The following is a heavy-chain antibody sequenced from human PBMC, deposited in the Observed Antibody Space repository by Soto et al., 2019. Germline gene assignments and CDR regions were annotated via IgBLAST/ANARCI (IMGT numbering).Heavy chain of an antibody. Sequence: QVQLVQSGAEVKKPGSSVKVSCKASGGTFSSYAISWVRQAPGQGLEWMGGIIPIFGTANYAQKFQGRVTITAYEPTSTIYMELSSLRSEDTVVYYCARDFGSSSDGMDFWGQGTPVTVSS. CDR3: ARDFGSSSDGMDF. D-gene: IGHD3-10*01. V-gene: IGHV1-69*01. CDR1: GGTFSSYA. J-gene: IGHJ6*02. CDR2: IIPIFGTA.